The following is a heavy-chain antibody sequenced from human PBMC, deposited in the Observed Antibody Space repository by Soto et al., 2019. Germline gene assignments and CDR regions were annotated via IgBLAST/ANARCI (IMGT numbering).Heavy chain of an antibody. Sequence: QVQLVQSGAEVKKPGASVKVSCKASGFTFRNYGITWLRQVPGQGLEWMGWISAYNGNTVHAQEYEGRLTMTTDTSTSTAYMELRTLRPDATAVYYCARPQNDILTDSYTNYFDSWGQGTLVTVSS. J-gene: IGHJ4*02. D-gene: IGHD3-9*01. CDR1: GFTFRNYG. CDR3: ARPQNDILTDSYTNYFDS. V-gene: IGHV1-18*01. CDR2: ISAYNGNT.